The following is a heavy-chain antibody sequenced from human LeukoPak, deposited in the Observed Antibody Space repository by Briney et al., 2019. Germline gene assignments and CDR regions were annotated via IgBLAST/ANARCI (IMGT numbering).Heavy chain of an antibody. V-gene: IGHV4-34*01. CDR1: GGSFSGYY. CDR2: INHSGST. D-gene: IGHD6-6*01. J-gene: IGHJ4*02. Sequence: PSETLSLTCAVYGGSFSGYYWSRIRQPPGKGLEWIGEINHSGSTNYNPSLKSRVTISVDTSKNQFSLKLSSVTAADTAVYYCARRRMSIAARPLDYWGQGTLVTVSS. CDR3: ARRRMSIAARPLDY.